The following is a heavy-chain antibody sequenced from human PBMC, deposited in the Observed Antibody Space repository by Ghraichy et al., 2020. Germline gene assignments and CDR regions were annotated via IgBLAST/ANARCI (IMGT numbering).Heavy chain of an antibody. J-gene: IGHJ4*02. CDR3: ARRARTHFDY. CDR2: IYYRGNT. V-gene: IGHV4-39*01. CDR1: GGSISSNNYY. Sequence: SETLSLTCTVSGGSISSNNYYWDWIRQPPGKGLEWIGSIYYRGNTYHNPSLKSRVTISVDTSKNQFSLNLNSVTAADTAVYYCARRARTHFDYWCQGTLFTVSS. D-gene: IGHD6-6*01.